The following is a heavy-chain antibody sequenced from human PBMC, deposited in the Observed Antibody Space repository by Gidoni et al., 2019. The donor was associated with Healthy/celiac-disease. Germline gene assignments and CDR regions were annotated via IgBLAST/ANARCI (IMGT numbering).Heavy chain of an antibody. V-gene: IGHV3-11*01. CDR2: ITTSGSTI. J-gene: IGHJ2*01. Sequence: QVPLVESGGGLVKPGGSLRLSCAASGFTFSDYYMSWVRQAPGKGLECISSITTSGSTIYYADSVKGRFTISRDNAKNSLYLQMNSLRAEDTAVYYCASKIFCSGASCYQDWYFDLWGRGTLVTVSS. CDR3: ASKIFCSGASCYQDWYFDL. CDR1: GFTFSDYY. D-gene: IGHD2-15*01.